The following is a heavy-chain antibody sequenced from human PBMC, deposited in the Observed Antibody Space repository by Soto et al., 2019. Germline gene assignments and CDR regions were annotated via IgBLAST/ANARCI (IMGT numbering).Heavy chain of an antibody. J-gene: IGHJ6*02. V-gene: IGHV4-61*01. Sequence: SETLSLTCTVSGGAVISGSYYFICIRQPPWNGLELIGYIYYSGSTNYNPSLKSRVTISVDTSKNQFSLKLSSVTAADTAVYYCAREPRGEYYYDSGGPRTPGGMDVWGQGTTVTVSS. CDR2: IYYSGST. CDR3: AREPRGEYYYDSGGPRTPGGMDV. CDR1: GGAVISGSYY. D-gene: IGHD3-22*01.